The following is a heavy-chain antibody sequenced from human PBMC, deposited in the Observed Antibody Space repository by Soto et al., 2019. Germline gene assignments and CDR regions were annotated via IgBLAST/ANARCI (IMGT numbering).Heavy chain of an antibody. CDR3: ATKRPAGTFDY. CDR1: GDSIGTYN. CDR2: IYSNGST. V-gene: IGHV4-59*08. Sequence: SETLSLTCTVSGDSIGTYNWGWIRQPPGKRLEWIGYIYSNGSTNYNPSLKSRGTISVDTSKNQFSLKLNSVTAADTAVYYCATKRPAGTFDYWGQGTLVTVSS. D-gene: IGHD6-13*01. J-gene: IGHJ4*02.